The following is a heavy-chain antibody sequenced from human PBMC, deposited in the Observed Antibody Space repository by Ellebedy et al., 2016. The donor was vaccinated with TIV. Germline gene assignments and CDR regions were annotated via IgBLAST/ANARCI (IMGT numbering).Heavy chain of an antibody. J-gene: IGHJ3*02. CDR2: VFSNGST. Sequence: MPSETLSLTCTVSGASITSSTYYWGWIRQPPGKGLEWIGSVFSNGSTYDNSSLKRRVTMSVDPSMNQFSLSLSSVTAADTSLYYCARLRRNLYIFGPIVVNYAFDIWGQGTMVSVSS. D-gene: IGHD2-21*01. CDR3: ARLRRNLYIFGPIVVNYAFDI. V-gene: IGHV4-39*01. CDR1: GASITSSTYY.